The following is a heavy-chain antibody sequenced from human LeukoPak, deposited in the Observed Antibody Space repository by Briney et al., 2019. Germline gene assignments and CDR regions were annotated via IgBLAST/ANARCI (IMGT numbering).Heavy chain of an antibody. D-gene: IGHD5-18*01. Sequence: SGGSLRLSCAASGFTFSSYAMHWVRQAPGKGLEWVAVISYDGSNKCYADSVKGRFTISRDNSKNTLYLQMNSLRAEDTAVYYCATTTRQLWSNFDYWGQGTLVTVSS. CDR3: ATTTRQLWSNFDY. CDR1: GFTFSSYA. V-gene: IGHV3-30*04. CDR2: ISYDGSNK. J-gene: IGHJ4*02.